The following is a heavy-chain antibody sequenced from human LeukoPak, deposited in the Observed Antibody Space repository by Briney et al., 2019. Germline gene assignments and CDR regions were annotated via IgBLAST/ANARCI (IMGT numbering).Heavy chain of an antibody. CDR3: AREGNYYYMDV. D-gene: IGHD3-10*01. CDR2: ISSSSSYI. J-gene: IGHJ6*03. Sequence: GGSLRLSCAASGFTFSSYSMNWVRQAPGKGLEWVSSISSSSSYIYYADSVKGRFTISRDNAKNSLCLQMNSLRAEDTAVYYCAREGNYYYMDVWGKGTTVTVSS. CDR1: GFTFSSYS. V-gene: IGHV3-21*01.